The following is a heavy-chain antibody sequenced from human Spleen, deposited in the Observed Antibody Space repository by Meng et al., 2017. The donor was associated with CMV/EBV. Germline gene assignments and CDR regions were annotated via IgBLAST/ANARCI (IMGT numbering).Heavy chain of an antibody. CDR2: INHSGST. J-gene: IGHJ3*02. CDR1: GGSLSGYY. CDR3: ARKDYYDISGHAFDI. D-gene: IGHD3-22*01. Sequence: SETLSLTCAVYGGSLSGYYWSWVRQPPGKGLEWIGEINHSGSTMFNPSLKSRVTISIDTSKNQFSLNLTSVTAADTAVYYCARKDYYDISGHAFDIWGQGTMVTVSS. V-gene: IGHV4-34*01.